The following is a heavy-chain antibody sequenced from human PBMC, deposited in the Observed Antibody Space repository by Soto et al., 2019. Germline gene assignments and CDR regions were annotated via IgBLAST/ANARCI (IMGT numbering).Heavy chain of an antibody. J-gene: IGHJ6*02. CDR1: GFTFTNSA. CDR2: IVVGSGNT. Sequence: SVKVSCKASGFTFTNSAVQWVRQARGQRLEWIGWIVVGSGNTNYAQKFQERVTITRDMSTSTVYMELSSLKASDTAMYYCARLRSPQWLVSFMPSYGMDVWGQGTTVTVSS. V-gene: IGHV1-58*01. D-gene: IGHD6-19*01. CDR3: ARLRSPQWLVSFMPSYGMDV.